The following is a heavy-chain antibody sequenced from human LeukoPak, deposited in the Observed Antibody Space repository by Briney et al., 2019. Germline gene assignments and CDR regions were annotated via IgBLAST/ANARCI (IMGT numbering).Heavy chain of an antibody. CDR3: AKAHRDYYDSSGAYYFDY. V-gene: IGHV3-9*01. CDR1: GFTFDDYA. CDR2: ISWNSGSI. Sequence: PGGSLRLSCAASGFTFDDYAMHWVRQAPGKGLEWVSGISWNSGSIGYVDSVKGRFTISRDNAKNSLYLQMNSLRAEDTALYYCAKAHRDYYDSSGAYYFDYWGQGTLVTVSS. J-gene: IGHJ4*02. D-gene: IGHD3-22*01.